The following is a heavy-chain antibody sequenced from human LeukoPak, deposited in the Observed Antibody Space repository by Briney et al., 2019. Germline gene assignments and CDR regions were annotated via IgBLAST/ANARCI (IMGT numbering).Heavy chain of an antibody. CDR3: AREVYSSTWFDL. D-gene: IGHD6-13*01. CDR1: GFTLNTNY. J-gene: IGHJ4*02. Sequence: PGGSLRLSCAASGFTLNTNYMNWVRQVPGKGLEWVSVIYAGGNTYYADSVKERFTISRDNSRNTQYLQMNSLRGDDTAVYYCAREVYSSTWFDLWGQGTLVTVSS. V-gene: IGHV3-66*01. CDR2: IYAGGNT.